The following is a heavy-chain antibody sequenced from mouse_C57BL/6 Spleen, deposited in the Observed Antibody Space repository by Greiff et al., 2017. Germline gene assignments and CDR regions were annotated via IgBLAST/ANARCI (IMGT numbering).Heavy chain of an antibody. J-gene: IGHJ2*01. CDR3: ARSRWEGYYFDY. CDR2: INPSSGYT. V-gene: IGHV1-4*01. CDR1: GYTFTSYT. Sequence: QVQLKQSGAELARPGASVKMSCKASGYTFTSYTMHWVKQRPGQGLEWIGYINPSSGYTKYNQKFKDKATLTADKSSSTAYMQLSSLTSEDSAVYYCARSRWEGYYFDYWGQGTTLTVSS. D-gene: IGHD1-1*02.